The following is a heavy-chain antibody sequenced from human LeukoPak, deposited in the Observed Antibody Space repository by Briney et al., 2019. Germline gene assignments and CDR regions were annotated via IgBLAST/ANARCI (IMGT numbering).Heavy chain of an antibody. CDR3: ATKKRYDYGDHGGFDY. Sequence: SSVKVSCKASGGTFSGYAISWVRQAPGQGLEWMGGIIPIFGTANYAQKFQGRVTITTDESTSTAYMELSSLRSEDTAVYYCATKKRYDYGDHGGFDYWGQGTLVTVSS. CDR1: GGTFSGYA. CDR2: IIPIFGTA. V-gene: IGHV1-69*05. J-gene: IGHJ4*02. D-gene: IGHD4-17*01.